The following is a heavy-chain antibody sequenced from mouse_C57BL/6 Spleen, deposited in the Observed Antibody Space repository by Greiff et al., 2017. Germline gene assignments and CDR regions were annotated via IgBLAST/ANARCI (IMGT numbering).Heavy chain of an antibody. CDR1: GYTFTDYY. D-gene: IGHD3-2*02. Sequence: VQLQQSGPELVKPGASVKISCKASGYTFTDYYMNWVKQSHGKSLEWIGDINPNNVGTSYNQKFKGKATLTVDKSSSTAYMELRSLTSEDSAVYYCARGKRLYYFDYWGQGTTLTVSS. CDR3: ARGKRLYYFDY. V-gene: IGHV1-26*01. CDR2: INPNNVGT. J-gene: IGHJ2*01.